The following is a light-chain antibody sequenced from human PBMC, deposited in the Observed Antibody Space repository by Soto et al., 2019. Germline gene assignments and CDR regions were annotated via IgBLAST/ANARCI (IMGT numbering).Light chain of an antibody. CDR2: AAS. Sequence: DIQLAQSPSFQSASVGDRVTISCRASQGISNYLAWYQQKPGKGPKFLIYAASTLQSGVPSRFSGSGSGTEFTLTISSLQPEDFATYYCQQLHSYPITFGQGTRLEIK. CDR1: QGISNY. CDR3: QQLHSYPIT. V-gene: IGKV1-9*01. J-gene: IGKJ5*01.